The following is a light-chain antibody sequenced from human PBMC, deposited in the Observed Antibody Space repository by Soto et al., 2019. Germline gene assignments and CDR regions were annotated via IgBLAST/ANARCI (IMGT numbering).Light chain of an antibody. J-gene: IGLJ1*01. CDR2: DVS. V-gene: IGLV2-14*03. CDR1: SSDVGGYNY. Sequence: QSALTHPASVSGSPGQSITLSCTGTSSDVGGYNYVSWYQQHPGKAPKLMIYDVSDRPSGVSNRFSASKSGNTASLTISGLQAEDEADYYCCSYTSSSTPWVFGTGTKVAVL. CDR3: CSYTSSSTPWV.